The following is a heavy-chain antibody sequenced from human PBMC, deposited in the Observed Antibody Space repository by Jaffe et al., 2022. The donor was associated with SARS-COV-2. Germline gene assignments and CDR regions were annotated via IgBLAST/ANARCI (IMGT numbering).Heavy chain of an antibody. CDR2: IDGRGDRT. Sequence: EVQLLESGGGLVQPGGSLRLSCAASGFTFSNHVMSWVRQAPGKGLEWVSAIDGRGDRTFYTDSAKGRLTISRDNSKNTLYLQMHSLRAEDTAIFYCAKVDINVMVVGTPLGMDVWGQGTTVTVSS. V-gene: IGHV3-23*01. D-gene: IGHD2-21*01. CDR3: AKVDINVMVVGTPLGMDV. J-gene: IGHJ6*02. CDR1: GFTFSNHV.